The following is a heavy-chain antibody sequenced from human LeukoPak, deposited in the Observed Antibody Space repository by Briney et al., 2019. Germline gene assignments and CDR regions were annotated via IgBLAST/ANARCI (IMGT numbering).Heavy chain of an antibody. CDR3: VRDRLYCSGGNCYFWFDP. CDR1: GGSISSYY. CDR2: IYTSGCT. Sequence: PSETLSLTCTVSGGSISSYYWSWIRQPAGKGLEWIGRIYTSGCTNYNPSLKSRVTMSVDTSKNQFSLKLSSVTAADTAVYYCVRDRLYCSGGNCYFWFDPWGQGTLVTVSS. V-gene: IGHV4-4*07. J-gene: IGHJ5*02. D-gene: IGHD2-15*01.